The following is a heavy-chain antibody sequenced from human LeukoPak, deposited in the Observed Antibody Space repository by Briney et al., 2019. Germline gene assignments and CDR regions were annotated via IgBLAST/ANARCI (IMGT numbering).Heavy chain of an antibody. CDR1: RFTFSDYY. CDR2: ISSSGCTI. V-gene: IGHV3-11*04. CDR3: ARAPGSISIY. D-gene: IGHD3-10*01. J-gene: IGHJ4*02. Sequence: GGSLRLSCAASRFTFSDYYMSWIRQAPGKGLEWVLYISSSGCTIYYADSVKGRFTISRDNAKSTLYLQMNSLRAEDTAVYYCARAPGSISIYWGQGTLVTVSS.